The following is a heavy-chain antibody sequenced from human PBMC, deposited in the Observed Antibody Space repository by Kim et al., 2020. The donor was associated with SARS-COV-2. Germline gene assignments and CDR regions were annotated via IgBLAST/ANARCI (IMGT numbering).Heavy chain of an antibody. CDR2: IYYSGST. J-gene: IGHJ3*02. Sequence: SETLSLTCTVSGGSISSGGYYWSWIRQHPGKGLEWIGYIYYSGSTYYNPSLKSRVTISVDTYKNQFSLKLSSVTAADTAVYYCAVAYYYDSSAFEIWGQGTMVTVSS. CDR3: AVAYYYDSSAFEI. CDR1: GGSISSGGYY. D-gene: IGHD3-22*01. V-gene: IGHV4-31*03.